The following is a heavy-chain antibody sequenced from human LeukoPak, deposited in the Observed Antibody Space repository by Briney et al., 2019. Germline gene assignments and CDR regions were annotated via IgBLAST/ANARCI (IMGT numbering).Heavy chain of an antibody. CDR2: ISAGGTGT. CDR3: ASRNVDSSLPPRY. J-gene: IGHJ4*02. D-gene: IGHD5-12*01. V-gene: IGHV3-23*01. CDR1: GYTFSNYA. Sequence: GGSLRLSCAASGYTFSNYAMSWVRQAPGKGLEWVSAISAGGTGTYYVDSVKGRFTISRDNSKNTLYLQMNSLRAEDTAAYYCASRNVDSSLPPRYWGQGTLVTVSS.